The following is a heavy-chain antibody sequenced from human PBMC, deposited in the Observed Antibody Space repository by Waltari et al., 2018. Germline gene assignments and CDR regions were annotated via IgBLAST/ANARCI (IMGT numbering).Heavy chain of an antibody. CDR1: RFTFSNYW. CDR2: IRKDGSEK. D-gene: IGHD2-2*01. Sequence: EVQLVESGGGLVQPGGSLRLSCADSRFTFSNYWMTWVRQAQGKGLGGVAKIRKDGSEKYYVDSVKGRLTISRNNANNSLYLQMNSLGVEDTAVYYCARWAGYCSRASCHLYFDYWGQGTLVTVSA. J-gene: IGHJ4*02. V-gene: IGHV3-7*01. CDR3: ARWAGYCSRASCHLYFDY.